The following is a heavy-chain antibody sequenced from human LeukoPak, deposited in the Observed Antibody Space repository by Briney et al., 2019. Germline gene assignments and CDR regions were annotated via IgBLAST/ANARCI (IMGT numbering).Heavy chain of an antibody. D-gene: IGHD4-17*01. CDR3: AKGWGSYGDYERESFDY. J-gene: IGHJ4*02. CDR2: ISGDGGST. CDR1: GFTFSSYA. V-gene: IGHV3-43*02. Sequence: GGSLRLSCAASGFTFSSYAMHWVRQAPGKGLEWVSLISGDGGSTYYADSVKGRFTISRDNSKNSLYLQMNSLRTEDTALYYCAKGWGSYGDYERESFDYWGQGTLVTVSS.